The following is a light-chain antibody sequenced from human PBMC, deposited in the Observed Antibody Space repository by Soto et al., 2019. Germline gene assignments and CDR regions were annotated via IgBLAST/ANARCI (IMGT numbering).Light chain of an antibody. J-gene: IGLJ1*01. Sequence: QSALTQPPSASGSPGQSVTISCTGTSSDVGDYNYVSWYQQHPGKAPKLMIYEVSKRPSGVPDRFSGSKSGNTASLTVSGLQAEEEADYYCSSYAGSLYVFGTGTKLTVL. V-gene: IGLV2-8*01. CDR1: SSDVGDYNY. CDR3: SSYAGSLYV. CDR2: EVS.